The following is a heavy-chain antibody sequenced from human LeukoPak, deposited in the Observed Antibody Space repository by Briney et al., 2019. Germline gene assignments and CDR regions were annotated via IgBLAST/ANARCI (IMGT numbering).Heavy chain of an antibody. Sequence: SETLSLTCTVSGGSISSYYWSRIRQPPGKGLEWIGYIYYSGSTNYNPSLKSRVTISVDTSENQFSLKLSSVTAADRAVCYCARHLEAADAFDIWGQETMVTVSS. J-gene: IGHJ3*02. D-gene: IGHD3-3*01. V-gene: IGHV4-59*01. CDR2: IYYSGST. CDR3: ARHLEAADAFDI. CDR1: GGSISSYY.